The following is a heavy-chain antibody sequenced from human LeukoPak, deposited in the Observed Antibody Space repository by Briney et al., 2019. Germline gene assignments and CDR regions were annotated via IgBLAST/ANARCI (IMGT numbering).Heavy chain of an antibody. CDR3: ARVRRDASVYEAFDI. D-gene: IGHD5/OR15-5a*01. CDR2: IYYSGST. V-gene: IGHV4-39*07. Sequence: SETLSLTCTVSGGSISSSSYYWGWIRQPPGKGVEWIGSIYYSGSTYYNPSLKSRVTISVDTSKNQFSLKLSSVTAADTAVYYCARVRRDASVYEAFDIWGQGTMVTVSS. J-gene: IGHJ3*02. CDR1: GGSISSSSYY.